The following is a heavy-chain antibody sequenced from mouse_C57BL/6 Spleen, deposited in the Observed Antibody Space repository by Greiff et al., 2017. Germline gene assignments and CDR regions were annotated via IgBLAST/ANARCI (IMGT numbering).Heavy chain of an antibody. CDR3: ARALTGTSVDYAMDY. CDR1: GYSITSGYY. V-gene: IGHV3-6*01. CDR2: ISYDGSN. D-gene: IGHD4-1*01. Sequence: EVQLQESGPGLVKPSQSLSLTCSVTGYSITSGYYWNWIRQFPGNKLEWMGYISYDGSNNYNPSLKNRISITRDTSKNQFFLKLNSVTTEDTATYYCARALTGTSVDYAMDYWGQGTSVTVSS. J-gene: IGHJ4*01.